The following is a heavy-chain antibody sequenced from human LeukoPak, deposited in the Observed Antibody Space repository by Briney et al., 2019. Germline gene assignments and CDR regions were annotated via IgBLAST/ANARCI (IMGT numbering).Heavy chain of an antibody. CDR1: GGSFSGYY. CDR3: ARGGGYDY. Sequence: SETLSLTRAVYGGSFSGYYWSWIRQPPGKGLEWIGEINHSGSTNYNPSLKSRVTISVDTSKNQFSLKLSSVTAADTAVYYCARGGGYDYWGQGTLVTVSS. V-gene: IGHV4-34*01. J-gene: IGHJ4*02. D-gene: IGHD3-16*01. CDR2: INHSGST.